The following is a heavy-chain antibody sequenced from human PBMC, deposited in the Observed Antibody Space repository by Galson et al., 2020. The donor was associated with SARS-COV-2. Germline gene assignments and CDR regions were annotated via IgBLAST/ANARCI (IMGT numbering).Heavy chain of an antibody. D-gene: IGHD3-10*01. CDR1: GYSSTVNW. CDR3: ARTPVYGSGSYTLFDS. CDR2: IFPGDSDT. V-gene: IGHV5-51*01. Sequence: GESLKISCQVSGYSSTVNWIGWVRQLPGKGLEWMGIIFPGDSDTRYSPSFQGQVTISADKSINTAYLQWSSLKASDSAMYYCARTPVYGSGSYTLFDSWGQGTLVTVSS. J-gene: IGHJ4*02.